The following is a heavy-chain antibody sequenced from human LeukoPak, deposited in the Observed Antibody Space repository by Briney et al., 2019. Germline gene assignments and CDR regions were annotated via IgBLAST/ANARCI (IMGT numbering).Heavy chain of an antibody. J-gene: IGHJ1*01. CDR3: ASGGVYGNNY. CDR1: GGSFSGHY. D-gene: IGHD5-24*01. V-gene: IGHV4-34*12. Sequence: PSETLSLTCDVYGGSFSGHYWAWFRQPPGKGLEWVGEVLHTGSTNYNPSLTTRLSMSLDTSKNQFSLKLRSVTAADTAIYFCASGGVYGNNYWGQATLVTVSS. CDR2: VLHTGST.